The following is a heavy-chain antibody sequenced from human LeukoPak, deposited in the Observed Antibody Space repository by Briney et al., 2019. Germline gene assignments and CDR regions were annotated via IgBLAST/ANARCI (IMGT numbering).Heavy chain of an antibody. Sequence: GGSLRLSCAASEFSVGSNYMTWVRQAPGKGLEWVSYISSSGSTIYYADSVKGRFTISRDNAKNSLYLQMNSLRAEDTAVYYCARVVVAGNYYYMDVWGKGTTVTVSS. CDR1: EFSVGSNY. J-gene: IGHJ6*03. D-gene: IGHD6-19*01. CDR3: ARVVVAGNYYYMDV. CDR2: ISSSGSTI. V-gene: IGHV3-11*04.